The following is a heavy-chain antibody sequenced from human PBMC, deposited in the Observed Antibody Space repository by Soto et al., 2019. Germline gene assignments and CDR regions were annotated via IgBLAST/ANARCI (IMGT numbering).Heavy chain of an antibody. D-gene: IGHD2-15*01. CDR2: ILSNDEE. CDR1: GFSPSDADVG. Sequence: SGPTLVNPTETLTLTCTVSGFSPSDADVGVAWIRQPPGKALEWLAHILSNDEEVFSSSLRTRLTISKDTSRSQVVLTMSNMEPVDTATYYCARIRGYCSGGSCYFYYFAMDVWGQGTTVTVSS. CDR3: ARIRGYCSGGSCYFYYFAMDV. J-gene: IGHJ6*02. V-gene: IGHV2-26*01.